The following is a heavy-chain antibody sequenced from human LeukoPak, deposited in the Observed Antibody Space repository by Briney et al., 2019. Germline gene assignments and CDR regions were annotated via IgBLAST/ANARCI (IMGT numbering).Heavy chain of an antibody. CDR2: ISFDGSNK. Sequence: PGGSLRLSCATSGFTFRSHAMHWVRQAPGKGLEWVAAISFDGSNKFYVDSVKGRFTISRDNSEKTLYLQMNLLRPEDTGVFYCARDRRARAAVGKTYNYYGLDVWGQGTTVTVSS. CDR3: ARDRRARAAVGKTYNYYGLDV. CDR1: GFTFRSHA. J-gene: IGHJ6*02. V-gene: IGHV3-30-3*01. D-gene: IGHD2-15*01.